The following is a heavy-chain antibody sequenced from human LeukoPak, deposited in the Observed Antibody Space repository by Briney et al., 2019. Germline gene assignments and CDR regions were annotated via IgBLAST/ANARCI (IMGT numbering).Heavy chain of an antibody. V-gene: IGHV1-69*06. CDR1: GGTFSSYA. J-gene: IGHJ4*02. Sequence: ASVKVSCKASGGTFSSYAISWVRQAPGQGLEWMGGIIPIFGTANYAQKFQGRVTITADKSTSTAYMELSSLRSDDTAVYYCARDLVGATDYFDYWGQGTLVTVSS. CDR3: ARDLVGATDYFDY. D-gene: IGHD1-26*01. CDR2: IIPIFGTA.